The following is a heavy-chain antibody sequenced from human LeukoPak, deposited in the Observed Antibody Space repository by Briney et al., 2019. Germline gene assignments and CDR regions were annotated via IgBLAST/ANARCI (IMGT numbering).Heavy chain of an antibody. CDR2: INHSGST. J-gene: IGHJ4*02. Sequence: SETLSLTCAVYGGSSSGYYWSWIRQPPGKGLEWIGEINHSGSTNYNPSLKSRVTISVDTSKNQFSLKLSSVTAADTAVYYCARHGRITMVRGAPDYWGQGTLVTVSS. CDR1: GGSSSGYY. D-gene: IGHD3-10*01. V-gene: IGHV4-34*01. CDR3: ARHGRITMVRGAPDY.